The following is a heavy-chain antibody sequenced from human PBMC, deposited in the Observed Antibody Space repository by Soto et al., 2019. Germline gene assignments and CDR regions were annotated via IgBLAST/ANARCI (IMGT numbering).Heavy chain of an antibody. V-gene: IGHV4-31*03. D-gene: IGHD1-7*01. CDR1: GGSISSGGYY. J-gene: IGHJ4*02. CDR2: IYYSGST. CDR3: ARGGLKTTSRYYFDY. Sequence: SETLSLTCTVSGGSISSGGYYWSWIRQHPGKGLEWIGYIYYSGSTYYNPSLKSRVTISVDTSKNQFSLKLSSVTAADTAVYYCARGGLKTTSRYYFDYWGQGTLVTVSS.